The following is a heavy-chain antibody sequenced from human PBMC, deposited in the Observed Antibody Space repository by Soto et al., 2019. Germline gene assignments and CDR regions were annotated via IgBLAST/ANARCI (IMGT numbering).Heavy chain of an antibody. D-gene: IGHD3-16*01. CDR3: ARMATFGSLNWFDP. V-gene: IGHV1-8*01. J-gene: IGHJ5*02. Sequence: ASVKVSCKASGYSFTNNDVSWVRQATGQGLEWMGWMNPGSGETGYVQKFQGRVTMTRDISTATAYMELSSLRSDDTAIYYCARMATFGSLNWFDPWGQGTLVTVSS. CDR1: GYSFTNND. CDR2: MNPGSGET.